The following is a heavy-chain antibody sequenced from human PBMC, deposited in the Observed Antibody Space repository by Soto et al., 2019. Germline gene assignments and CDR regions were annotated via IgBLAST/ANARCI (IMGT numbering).Heavy chain of an antibody. V-gene: IGHV3-74*01. CDR3: GSVFEY. CDR2: IDNHGSGT. J-gene: IGHJ4*02. CDR1: GLTFTNYW. Sequence: EVQLVESGGDLVQPGGSLRLSCVVSGLTFTNYWMHWVRQVPGKGLVWVSRIDNHGSGTSYADSVKGRFTTSRDNAKNTLYLQMNSLRAEDTAVYYCGSVFEYWGQGALVTVSS.